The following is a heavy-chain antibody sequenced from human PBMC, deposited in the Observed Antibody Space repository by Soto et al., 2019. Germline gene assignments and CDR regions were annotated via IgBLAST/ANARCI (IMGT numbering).Heavy chain of an antibody. D-gene: IGHD5-12*01. CDR3: TRENSEYIDGLYEAFDI. CDR1: GYTFSAYY. J-gene: IGHJ3*02. Sequence: ASVKVSCKASGYTFSAYYTHWVRQAPGQGIEWMGWVNPKSGGTYFAQKFQGRVTLPRDTSISTAYMEVSRLRPDDTAVYYCTRENSEYIDGLYEAFDIWGQGTAVAFTS. CDR2: VNPKSGGT. V-gene: IGHV1-2*02.